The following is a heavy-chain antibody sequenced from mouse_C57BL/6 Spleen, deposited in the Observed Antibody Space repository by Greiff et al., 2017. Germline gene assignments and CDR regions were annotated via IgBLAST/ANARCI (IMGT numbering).Heavy chain of an antibody. J-gene: IGHJ2*01. CDR1: GYAFSSYW. CDR3: ARSDFYGSSYYFDY. V-gene: IGHV1-80*01. CDR2: INPGDGDT. D-gene: IGHD1-1*01. Sequence: VKLVESGAELVKPGASVKISCKASGYAFSSYWMNWVKQRPGKGLEWIGQINPGDGDTNYNGKFKGKATLTEDKSSSTAYMQLSSLTSEDSAVYFCARSDFYGSSYYFDYWGQGTTLTVSS.